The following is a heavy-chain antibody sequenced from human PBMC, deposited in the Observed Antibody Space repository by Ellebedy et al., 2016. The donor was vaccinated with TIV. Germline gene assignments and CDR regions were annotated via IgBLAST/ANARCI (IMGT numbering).Heavy chain of an antibody. CDR2: ISNTGNT. CDR3: ARDRRGSYDF. CDR1: GASISSYF. D-gene: IGHD3-10*01. J-gene: IGHJ4*02. V-gene: IGHV4-59*01. Sequence: MPSETLSLTCTVSGASISSYFWSWIRQPPGKGLEWIGSISNTGNTNYNPSLKSRVSISLDTSRSQFSLSLTSVTAADTAVYFCARDRRGSYDFWGQGTLIAVSS.